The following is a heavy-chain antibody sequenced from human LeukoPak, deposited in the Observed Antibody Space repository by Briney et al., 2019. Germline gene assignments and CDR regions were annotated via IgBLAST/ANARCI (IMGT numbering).Heavy chain of an antibody. CDR1: GFTFSSYS. Sequence: GGSLRLSCAASGFTFSSYSMKWVRQAPGKGLEWVSYISRSSSYIYYGDSVKGRFTISRDNAKNSLYLQMNSVRSEDRAVYLCSGDNSETTVCDYWGQRTQASV. CDR2: ISRSSSYI. CDR3: SGDNSETTVCDY. V-gene: IGHV3-21*01. J-gene: IGHJ4*02. D-gene: IGHD4-17*01.